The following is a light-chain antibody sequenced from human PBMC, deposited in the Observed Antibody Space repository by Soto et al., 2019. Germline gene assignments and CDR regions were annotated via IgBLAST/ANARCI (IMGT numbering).Light chain of an antibody. CDR3: QQSYSTPRT. CDR2: AAS. CDR1: QSISSY. J-gene: IGKJ1*01. Sequence: DIQMTQSPSSLSASVGDRVTITCRASQSISSYLNWYQQKPGKAPKVLIYAASSLQSGVPSRFSGSGSGTDFTLTISSLHPEDFATYYCQQSYSTPRTFGQGTKVEIK. V-gene: IGKV1-39*01.